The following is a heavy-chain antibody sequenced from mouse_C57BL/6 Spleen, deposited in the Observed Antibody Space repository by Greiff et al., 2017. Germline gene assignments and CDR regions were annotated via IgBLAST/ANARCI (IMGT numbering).Heavy chain of an antibody. CDR2: INPNNGGT. J-gene: IGHJ4*01. CDR1: GYTFTDYY. Sequence: VQLQQSGPELVKPGASVKISCKASGYTFTDYYMNWVKQSHGKSLEWIGDINPNNGGTSYNQKFKGKATLTVDKSSSTAYMELRSLTSEDAAVYYCASGNLRGSAMDYWGQGTSVTVSS. D-gene: IGHD2-1*01. CDR3: ASGNLRGSAMDY. V-gene: IGHV1-26*01.